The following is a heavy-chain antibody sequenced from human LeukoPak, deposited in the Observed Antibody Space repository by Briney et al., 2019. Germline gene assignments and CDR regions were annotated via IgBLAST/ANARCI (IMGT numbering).Heavy chain of an antibody. CDR3: AIGRSITLRRVVAMSDGFDI. CDR1: GCTISNYR. D-gene: IGHD3-10*01. J-gene: IGHJ3*02. CDR2: TDTSGRYV. Sequence: PAGTLTLTCAASGCTISNYRMNWIRQPPGKGLEWVSFTDTSGRYVYYGDSVKGRFTISRDNAKNLLFLQMNGLRAEDPALYYCAIGRSITLRRVVAMSDGFDIWGQGAVVAVSS. V-gene: IGHV3-21*06.